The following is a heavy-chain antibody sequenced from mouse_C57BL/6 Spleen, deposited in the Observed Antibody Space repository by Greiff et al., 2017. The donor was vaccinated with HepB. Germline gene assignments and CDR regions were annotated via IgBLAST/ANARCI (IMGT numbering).Heavy chain of an antibody. CDR3: AKGVLGNFDY. V-gene: IGHV3-6*01. CDR2: ISYDGSN. CDR1: GYSITSGYY. J-gene: IGHJ2*01. Sequence: VQLKESGPGLVKPSQSLSLTCSVTGYSITSGYYWNWIRQFPGNKLEWMGYISYDGSNNYNPSLKNRISITRDTSKNQFFLKLNSVTTEDTATYYCAKGVLGNFDYWGQGTTLTVSS.